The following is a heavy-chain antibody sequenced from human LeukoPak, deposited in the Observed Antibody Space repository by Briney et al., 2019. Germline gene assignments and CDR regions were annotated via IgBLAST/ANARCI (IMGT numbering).Heavy chain of an antibody. CDR2: FDPEDGET. V-gene: IGHV1-24*01. CDR1: GYTLTELS. CDR3: ATDVLRFLEWSADY. J-gene: IGHJ4*02. D-gene: IGHD3-3*01. Sequence: GASAKVSCKVSGYTLTELSMHWVRQAPGKGLEWMGGFDPEDGETIYAQKFQGRVTMTEDTSTDTAYMELSSLRSEDTAVYYCATDVLRFLEWSADYWGQGTLVTVSS.